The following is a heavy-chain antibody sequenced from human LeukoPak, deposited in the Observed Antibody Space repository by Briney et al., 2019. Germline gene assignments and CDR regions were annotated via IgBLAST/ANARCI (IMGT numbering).Heavy chain of an antibody. CDR2: IIPILGIA. D-gene: IGHD2-21*02. V-gene: IGHV1-69*04. CDR3: ARVAYCGGDCRYFDL. J-gene: IGHJ2*01. CDR1: GGTFSSYA. Sequence: SVKVSCEASGGTFSSYAISWVRQAPGQGLEWMGRIIPILGIANYAQKFQGRVTITADKSTSTAYMELSSLRSEDTAVYYCARVAYCGGDCRYFDLWGRGTLVTVSS.